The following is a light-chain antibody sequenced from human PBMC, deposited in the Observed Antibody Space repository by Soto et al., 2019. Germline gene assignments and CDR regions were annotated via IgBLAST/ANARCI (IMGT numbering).Light chain of an antibody. CDR1: TIGAHSF. J-gene: IGLJ1*01. V-gene: IGLV2-11*01. CDR2: DVS. Sequence: QSALTQPRSLSGSPGQSVTISCTGPTIGAHSFVSWYQDRPDKVPKLLIYDVSQRPSGIPDRFSGSRSANTASLNISGLQADDAAAYYCCSYTGNKVFVFGTGTKVTVL. CDR3: CSYTGNKVFV.